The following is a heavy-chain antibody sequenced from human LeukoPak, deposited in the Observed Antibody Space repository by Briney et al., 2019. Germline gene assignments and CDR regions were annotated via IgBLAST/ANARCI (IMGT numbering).Heavy chain of an antibody. J-gene: IGHJ4*02. CDR3: ARGSQAYSSSSLRFDY. CDR1: GGSISSSGYY. V-gene: IGHV4-39*01. D-gene: IGHD6-6*01. CDR2: IFHSGST. Sequence: SETLSLTCTVSGGSISSSGYYWGWIRQPPGKGLEWIGNIFHSGSTYYNPSLKSRVTIFVDTSKDQFSLQLSSVTAADTAVYYCARGSQAYSSSSLRFDYWGQGTLVTVSS.